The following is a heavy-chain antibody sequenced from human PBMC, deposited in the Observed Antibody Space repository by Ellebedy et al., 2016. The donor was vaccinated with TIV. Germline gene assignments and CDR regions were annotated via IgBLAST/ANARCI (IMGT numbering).Heavy chain of an antibody. Sequence: SETLSLTXTVSGGSISHYYWSWIRQPPGKGLEWIGYIYYSGSTTYNPSLKSRVAISVDASKTQFSLKLTSVTAADTAVYFCARGSYCSSTSCYVRPFDYWGRGTLVTVSS. V-gene: IGHV4-59*01. CDR3: ARGSYCSSTSCYVRPFDY. CDR2: IYYSGST. J-gene: IGHJ4*01. D-gene: IGHD2-2*01. CDR1: GGSISHYY.